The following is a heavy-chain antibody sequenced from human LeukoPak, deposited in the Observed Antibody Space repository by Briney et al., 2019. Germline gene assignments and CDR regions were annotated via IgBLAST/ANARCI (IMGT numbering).Heavy chain of an antibody. CDR1: GFTFDDYA. Sequence: PGGSLRLSCAASGFTFDDYAMHWVRQAPGKGLVWVSRINSDGSSTSYADSVRGRFTISRDNAKNTLYLQMNSLRAEDTAVYYCARAGGAYGDYIDYWGQGTLVTVSS. CDR3: ARAGGAYGDYIDY. V-gene: IGHV3-74*01. D-gene: IGHD4-17*01. J-gene: IGHJ4*02. CDR2: INSDGSST.